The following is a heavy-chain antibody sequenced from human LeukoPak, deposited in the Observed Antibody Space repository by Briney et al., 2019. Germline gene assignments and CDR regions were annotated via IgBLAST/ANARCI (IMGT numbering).Heavy chain of an antibody. CDR3: AKATYTRGSSGGDDY. J-gene: IGHJ4*02. D-gene: IGHD6-6*01. V-gene: IGHV3-23*01. CDR2: ISGSGGST. CDR1: GFTFSSYA. Sequence: GSLRLSCAASGFTFSSYAMSWVRQAPGRGLEWVSAISGSGGSTYYADSVKGRFTISRDNSKNTLYLQMNSLRAEDTAVYYCAKATYTRGSSGGDDYWGQGTLVTVSS.